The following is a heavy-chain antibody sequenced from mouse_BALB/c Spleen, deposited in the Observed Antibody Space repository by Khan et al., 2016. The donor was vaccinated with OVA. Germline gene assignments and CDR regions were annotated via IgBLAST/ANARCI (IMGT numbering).Heavy chain of an antibody. D-gene: IGHD3-1*01. J-gene: IGHJ2*01. CDR3: ARVITGDY. CDR2: INPSNGRT. CDR1: GYTFTSYW. V-gene: IGHV1S81*02. Sequence: QVQLKQSGAELVKPGASVKLSCKASGYTFTSYWMHWVKQRPGQGLEWIGEINPSNGRTNYNEKFKSKSTLTVDKSSSTAYMQLSSLTAEDSAVYYSARVITGDYWGQGTTLTVSS.